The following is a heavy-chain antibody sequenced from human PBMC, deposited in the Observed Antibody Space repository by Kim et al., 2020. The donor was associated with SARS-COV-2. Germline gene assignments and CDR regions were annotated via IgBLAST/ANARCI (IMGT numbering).Heavy chain of an antibody. J-gene: IGHJ6*02. CDR1: GYTLTELS. CDR2: FDPEDGET. V-gene: IGHV1-24*01. D-gene: IGHD3-3*01. Sequence: ASVKVSCKVSGYTLTELSMHWVRQAPGKGLEWMGGFDPEDGETIYAQKSQGRVTMTEDTSTETAYMELSSLRSEDTAVYYCATGSITIFGVVPRYGMDVWGQGTTVTVSS. CDR3: ATGSITIFGVVPRYGMDV.